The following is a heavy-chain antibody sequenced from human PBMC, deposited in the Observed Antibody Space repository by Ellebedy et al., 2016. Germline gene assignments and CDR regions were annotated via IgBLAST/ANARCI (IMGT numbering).Heavy chain of an antibody. CDR2: VYYSGNT. Sequence: SETLSLXXSVSGGSVTSSSDYWGWIRQPPGKGLEWIGSVYYSGNTYYNTSLQSRASISVDTSKNEISLRLNSVTAADTAIYFCARGSIYCRGSSCYFRNWFQPWGQGTLITVSS. D-gene: IGHD1-26*01. CDR1: GGSVTSSSDY. J-gene: IGHJ5*02. V-gene: IGHV4-39*01. CDR3: ARGSIYCRGSSCYFRNWFQP.